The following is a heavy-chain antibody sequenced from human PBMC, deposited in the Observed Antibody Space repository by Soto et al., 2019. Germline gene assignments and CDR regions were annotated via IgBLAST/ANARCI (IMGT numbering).Heavy chain of an antibody. CDR1: GGTFSSYA. Sequence: ASVKVSCKASGGTFSSYAISWVRQAPGQGLEWMGGIIPIFGTANYAQKFQGRVTITADESTSTAYMELSSLRSEDTAVYYCARSGWGEGGVVIISYFDYWGQGTLVTVSS. CDR2: IIPIFGTA. D-gene: IGHD3-3*01. CDR3: ARSGWGEGGVVIISYFDY. J-gene: IGHJ4*02. V-gene: IGHV1-69*13.